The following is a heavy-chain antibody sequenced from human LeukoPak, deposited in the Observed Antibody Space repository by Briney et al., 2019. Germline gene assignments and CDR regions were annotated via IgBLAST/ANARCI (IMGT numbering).Heavy chain of an antibody. D-gene: IGHD4-17*01. V-gene: IGHV1-18*01. Sequence: EASVKVSCKASGYTLTSYGINWMRQAPGQGLEWMGWISTQSGNTNYAQKVQGRLTLTTDRSTNTAYTELRSLRSDDTAVYYCARGAYGDKWGQGTMVTVSS. CDR3: ARGAYGDK. J-gene: IGHJ4*02. CDR2: ISTQSGNT. CDR1: GYTLTSYG.